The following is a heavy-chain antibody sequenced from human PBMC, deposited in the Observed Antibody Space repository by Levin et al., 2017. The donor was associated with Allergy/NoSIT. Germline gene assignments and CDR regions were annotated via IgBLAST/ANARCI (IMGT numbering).Heavy chain of an antibody. CDR2: IGGSGDIT. D-gene: IGHD1-20*01. Sequence: GGSLRLSCAASGFTFSSYAMSWVRQAPGKGLEWVSAIGGSGDITYYADSVKGRLTISRDNSKNTLYLQMNSLRAEDTAVYYCAKEAFNWHQAFDVWGQGTMVTVSS. CDR3: AKEAFNWHQAFDV. J-gene: IGHJ3*01. CDR1: GFTFSSYA. V-gene: IGHV3-23*01.